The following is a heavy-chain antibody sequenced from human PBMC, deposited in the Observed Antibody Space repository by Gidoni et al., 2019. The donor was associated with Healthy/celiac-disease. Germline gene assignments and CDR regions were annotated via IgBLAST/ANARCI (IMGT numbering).Heavy chain of an antibody. CDR1: GFPFDDYA. CDR3: AKGIRREHYYYYGMDV. CDR2: ISWNSGSI. D-gene: IGHD1-26*01. J-gene: IGHJ6*02. Sequence: EVQLVESGGGLVQPGRSLRLSCAASGFPFDDYAMHWVRQAPGKGLEWVSGISWNSGSIGYADSVKGRFTISRDNAKNSLYLQMNSLRAEDTALYYCAKGIRREHYYYYGMDVWGQGTTVTVSS. V-gene: IGHV3-9*01.